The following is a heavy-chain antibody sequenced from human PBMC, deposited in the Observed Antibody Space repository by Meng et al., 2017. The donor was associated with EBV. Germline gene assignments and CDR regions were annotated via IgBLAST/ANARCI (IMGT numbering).Heavy chain of an antibody. J-gene: IGHJ4*02. CDR1: GYTVNSYG. Sequence: QVERVPAGAGVKKPGASVKAFCKASGYTVNSYGISWVRQAPGQGLGWMGWISAYNGNTNYAQKLQGRVTMTTDTSTSTAYMELRSLRSDNTAVYYCACRGDRTDYWGQGTLVTVSS. CDR2: ISAYNGNT. D-gene: IGHD2-21*02. V-gene: IGHV1-18*01. CDR3: ACRGDRTDY.